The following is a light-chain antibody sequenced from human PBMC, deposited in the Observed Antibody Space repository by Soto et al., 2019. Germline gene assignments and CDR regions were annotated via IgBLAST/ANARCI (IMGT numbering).Light chain of an antibody. CDR2: GAS. CDR3: QQYGSSPLT. CDR1: QSVSSSY. V-gene: IGKV3-20*01. J-gene: IGKJ1*01. Sequence: EIVLTQSPGTLSLSPGERATLSCRASQSVSSSYLAWYQQKPGQAPRLLIYGASSRATGIPDRFSGSGSGTDFTLTISRREPEDFAVYYWQQYGSSPLTFGQGTKVEIK.